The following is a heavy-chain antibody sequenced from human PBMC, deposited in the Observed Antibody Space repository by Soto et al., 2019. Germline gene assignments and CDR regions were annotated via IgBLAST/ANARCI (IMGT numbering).Heavy chain of an antibody. D-gene: IGHD6-25*01. V-gene: IGHV3-30*18. CDR1: GFTFSSYG. CDR2: ISYDGSNK. J-gene: IGHJ5*02. CDR3: AKEKKIAAPRYWFDP. Sequence: QVQLVESGGGVVQPGRSLRLSCAASGFTFSSYGMHWVRQAPGKGLEWVAVISYDGSNKYYADSVKGRFTISRDNSKNTLYLQMNSLRAEDTAVYYCAKEKKIAAPRYWFDPWGQGTLVTVSS.